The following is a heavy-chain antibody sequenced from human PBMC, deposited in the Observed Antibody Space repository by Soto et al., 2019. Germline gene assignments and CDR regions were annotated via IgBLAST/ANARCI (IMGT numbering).Heavy chain of an antibody. J-gene: IGHJ4*02. CDR1: GGSISSGGYS. D-gene: IGHD3-10*01. Sequence: ASETLSLTCAVSGGSISSGGYSWSWIRQPPGKGLEWIGYIYHSGSTYYNPSLKSRVTISVDRSKNQFSLKLSSVTAADTAVYYCARALLDYYGSGSYYNGQFDYWGQGTLVTVSS. CDR3: ARALLDYYGSGSYYNGQFDY. V-gene: IGHV4-30-2*01. CDR2: IYHSGST.